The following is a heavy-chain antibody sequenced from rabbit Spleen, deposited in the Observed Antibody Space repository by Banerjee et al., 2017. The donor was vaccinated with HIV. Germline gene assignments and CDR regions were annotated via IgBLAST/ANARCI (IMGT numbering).Heavy chain of an antibody. CDR1: GFDFSSYG. Sequence: QEQLKETGGGLVQPGGSLTLSCKASGFDFSSYGVNWVRQTPGKGLEWIGYIDPVFGITYYANWVNGRFTISRDNAQNTLFLQLNSLTAADTATYFCARDLTGVIGWNFGWWGPGTRSPS. J-gene: IGHJ4*01. CDR3: ARDLTGVIGWNFGW. V-gene: IGHV1S47*01. CDR2: IDPVFGIT. D-gene: IGHD1-1*01.